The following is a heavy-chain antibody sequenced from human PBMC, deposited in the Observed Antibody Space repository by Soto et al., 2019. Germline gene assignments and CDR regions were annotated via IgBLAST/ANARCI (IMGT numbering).Heavy chain of an antibody. D-gene: IGHD6-19*01. V-gene: IGHV4-59*08. CDR3: VRGNSGWSPYRSRLFHFYYMDV. Sequence: SETLSLTCTVSGGSISSYYWTRIRQPPWKGLEWLGYISDSGNTNYNPSLKSRVAMSIDTSKRQLSLNLWSLTAADTAVYYCVRGNSGWSPYRSRLFHFYYMDVWGKGTTVTVSS. CDR2: ISDSGNT. CDR1: GGSISSYY. J-gene: IGHJ6*03.